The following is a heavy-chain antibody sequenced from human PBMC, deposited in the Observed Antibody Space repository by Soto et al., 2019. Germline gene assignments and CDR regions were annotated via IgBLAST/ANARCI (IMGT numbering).Heavy chain of an antibody. CDR3: ARHGVGWLDP. V-gene: IGHV4-39*01. CDR1: SGYMTSGSYY. CDR2: IHYSGST. Sequence: SQTLSLTCTVSSGYMTSGSYYWAWIRQPPGKGLEWIASIHYSGSTTYNPSLKSRLTISVDTSKNQFSLKLSSVTAADTAVYYCARHGVGWLDPWGQGTLVTVSS. J-gene: IGHJ5*02. D-gene: IGHD1-26*01.